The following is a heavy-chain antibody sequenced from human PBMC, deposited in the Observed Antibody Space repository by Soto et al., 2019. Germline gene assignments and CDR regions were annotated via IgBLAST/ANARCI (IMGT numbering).Heavy chain of an antibody. CDR1: GYTFTSYG. V-gene: IGHV1-18*04. CDR3: ARVKPYYYDSSGYYYVGVEWGFDY. Sequence: QVQLVQSGAEVKKPGASVKVSCKASGYTFTSYGISWVRQAPGPGLAWMGWISAYNGNTNYAQKLQGRVTMTTDTATSTAYMQRRSLRSDDTDVYYCARVKPYYYDSSGYYYVGVEWGFDYWGQGTLVTVSS. CDR2: ISAYNGNT. D-gene: IGHD3-22*01. J-gene: IGHJ4*02.